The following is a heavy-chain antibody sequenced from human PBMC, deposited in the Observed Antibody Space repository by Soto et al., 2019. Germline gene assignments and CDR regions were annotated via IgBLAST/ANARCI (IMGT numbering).Heavy chain of an antibody. CDR2: INHSGST. Sequence: PSETLSLTCAVYGGSFSGYYWSWIRQPPGKGLEWIGEINHSGSTNYNPSLKSRVTISVDTSKNQFSLKLSSVTAADTAVYYCARGRRGSITIFGVNYYYYMDVWGKGTTVTVS. CDR3: ARGRRGSITIFGVNYYYYMDV. CDR1: GGSFSGYY. D-gene: IGHD3-3*01. V-gene: IGHV4-34*01. J-gene: IGHJ6*03.